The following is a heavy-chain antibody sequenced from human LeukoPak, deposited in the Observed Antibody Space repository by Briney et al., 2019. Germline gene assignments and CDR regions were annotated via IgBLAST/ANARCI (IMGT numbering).Heavy chain of an antibody. CDR3: ARGRFNYDSSGYSSFYH. V-gene: IGHV3-7*01. D-gene: IGHD3-22*01. J-gene: IGHJ4*02. Sequence: GGSLRLSCVVSGFTFNNYAMSWVRQVPGKGLEWVANIKEDGSEKYYVDSVKGRFTISRDNAKNSLYLQMNSLRAEDTAVYYCARGRFNYDSSGYSSFYHWGQGTLVTVSS. CDR1: GFTFNNYA. CDR2: IKEDGSEK.